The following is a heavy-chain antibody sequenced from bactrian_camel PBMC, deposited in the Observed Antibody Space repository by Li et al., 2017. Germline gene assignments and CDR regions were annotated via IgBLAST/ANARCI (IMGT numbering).Heavy chain of an antibody. CDR1: GDTVTKYC. CDR2: IVAGSGA. D-gene: IGHD8*01. V-gene: IGHV3S1*01. CDR3: AKEDFGTPLE. Sequence: HVQLVESGGGSVQRGGSLRLSCSVSGDTVTKYCLGWFRQTPGKGLEWVSCIVAGSGAYYADSVKGRFTISRDTAKNTLYLQLNSLKIEDTALYYCAKEDFGTPLEWGQGTQVTVS. J-gene: IGHJ4*01.